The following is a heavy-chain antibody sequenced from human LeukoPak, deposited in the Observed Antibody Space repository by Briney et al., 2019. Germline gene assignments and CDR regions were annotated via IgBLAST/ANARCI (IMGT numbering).Heavy chain of an antibody. CDR3: AKTGFAFGGYGDAFDI. V-gene: IGHV3-30*18. CDR1: GFTFSSYG. D-gene: IGHD3-16*01. CDR2: ISYDGSNK. J-gene: IGHJ3*02. Sequence: PGRSLRLSCAASGFTFSSYGMHWVRQAPDKRLEWVAVISYDGSNKYYADSVKGRFTISRDNSKNTLYLQMNSLRAEDTAVYYCAKTGFAFGGYGDAFDIWGQGTMVTVSS.